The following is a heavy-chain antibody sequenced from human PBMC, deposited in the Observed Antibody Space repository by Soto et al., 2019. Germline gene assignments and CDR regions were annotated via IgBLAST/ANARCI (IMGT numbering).Heavy chain of an antibody. D-gene: IGHD1-1*01. V-gene: IGHV1-69*06. CDR2: IIPIFGTA. CDR3: ASKTGRRGND. CDR1: GGTFSSYP. J-gene: IGHJ4*02. Sequence: SVNVSCKASGGTFSSYPSSGVRQAPGQGREWMGGIIPIFGTANYAQKFQGSVTITADKSTSTAYMELSSLRYEDTAGYYCASKTGRRGNDWGQGTLATVSS.